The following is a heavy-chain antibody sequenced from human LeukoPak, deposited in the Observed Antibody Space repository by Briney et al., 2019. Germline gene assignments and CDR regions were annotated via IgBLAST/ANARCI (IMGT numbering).Heavy chain of an antibody. CDR1: GFTFSNAW. V-gene: IGHV3-15*01. J-gene: IGHJ4*02. CDR2: IKSKTDGGTT. D-gene: IGHD5-18*01. CDR3: TTIRGYSYALGY. Sequence: GGSLRLSCAASGFTFSNAWMSWVRQAPGKGLEWVGRIKSKTDGGTTDYAAPVKGRFTISRDDSKNTPYLQMNSLKTEDTAVYYCTTIRGYSYALGYWGQGTLVTVSS.